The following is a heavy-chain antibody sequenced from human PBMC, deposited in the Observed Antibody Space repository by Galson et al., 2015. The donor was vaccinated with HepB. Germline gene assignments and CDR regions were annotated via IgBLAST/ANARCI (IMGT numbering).Heavy chain of an antibody. V-gene: IGHV3-73*01. D-gene: IGHD6-19*01. J-gene: IGHJ4*02. CDR3: ARLGDLSGYSSL. CDR1: GFTFSGSA. CDR2: IRSKASSHTT. Sequence: LRLSCAASGFTFSGSAIHWVRQASGKGLEWVGRIRSKASSHTTAYTASLKGRFTISRDDSKNTAYLHMNSLKTEDTAVYYCARLGDLSGYSSLWGQGTLVTVSS.